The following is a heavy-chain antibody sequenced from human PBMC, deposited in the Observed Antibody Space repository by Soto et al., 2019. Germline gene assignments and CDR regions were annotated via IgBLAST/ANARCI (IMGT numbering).Heavy chain of an antibody. V-gene: IGHV5-51*01. J-gene: IGHJ3*02. CDR3: SRHDGAAYCGGDCADAFDI. D-gene: IGHD2-21*02. CDR1: GYSFTSYW. CDR2: IYPGDSDT. Sequence: GESLKISCKGSGYSFTSYWIGWVRQMPGKGLEWMGIIYPGDSDTRYSPSFQGQVTISADKSISTAYLQWSSLKASDTAMYYWSRHDGAAYCGGDCADAFDIWGQGTMVTVSS.